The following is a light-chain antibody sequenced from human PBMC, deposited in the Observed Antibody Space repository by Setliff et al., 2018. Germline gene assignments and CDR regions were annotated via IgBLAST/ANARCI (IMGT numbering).Light chain of an antibody. V-gene: IGLV2-8*01. Sequence: QSALTQPPSASGSPGQSVTISCTGTSSDIGGYKYVSWYQQHPGKAPKLMIYEVTKRPSGVPDRFSGSKSGNTASLTVSGLQAEDEADYYCSSYAGSGNFLFGTGTKVTVL. CDR3: SSYAGSGNFL. J-gene: IGLJ1*01. CDR2: EVT. CDR1: SSDIGGYKY.